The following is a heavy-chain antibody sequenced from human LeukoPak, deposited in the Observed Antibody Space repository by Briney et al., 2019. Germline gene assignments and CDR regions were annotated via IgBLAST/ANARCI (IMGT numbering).Heavy chain of an antibody. V-gene: IGHV3-7*01. CDR2: IKQDGSQK. Sequence: PGGSLRLSCAASRFTLSSYWMSWVRQAPGKGLEWVANIKQDGSQKYYVDSVKGRLTISRDNAKNSLYLQMNSLRAEDTAVYYCARETPDSSGWDWGQGTLVTVSS. CDR1: RFTLSSYW. J-gene: IGHJ4*02. CDR3: ARETPDSSGWD. D-gene: IGHD6-19*01.